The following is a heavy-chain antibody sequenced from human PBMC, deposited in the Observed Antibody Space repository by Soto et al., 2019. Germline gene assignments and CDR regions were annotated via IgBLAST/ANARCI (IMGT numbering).Heavy chain of an antibody. CDR1: GFTFSSYA. D-gene: IGHD6-6*01. V-gene: IGHV3-23*01. CDR3: AKRSSSSTFDY. Sequence: EVQLLESGGGLVQPGESLRLSCAASGFTFSSYAMSWVRQAPGKGLEWVSVISGSDDSTYYAASVKGRFTISRDNSKNTLHLQMNSLRAEDTAVYYCAKRSSSSTFDYWGQGTLVTVSS. J-gene: IGHJ4*02. CDR2: ISGSDDST.